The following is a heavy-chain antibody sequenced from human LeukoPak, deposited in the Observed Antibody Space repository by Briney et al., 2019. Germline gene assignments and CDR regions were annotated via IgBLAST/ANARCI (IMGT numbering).Heavy chain of an antibody. CDR2: TYYRSKWYN. J-gene: IGHJ5*02. V-gene: IGHV6-1*01. CDR3: ARQSYDILTGSNNWFDP. Sequence: SQTLSLTCAISGDSVSSNSAAWNWIRQSPSRGLEWLGRTYYRSKWYNDYAVSVKSRITINPDTSKNQFSLQLNSVTPEDTAVYYCARQSYDILTGSNNWFDPWGQGTLVTVSS. CDR1: GDSVSSNSAA. D-gene: IGHD3-9*01.